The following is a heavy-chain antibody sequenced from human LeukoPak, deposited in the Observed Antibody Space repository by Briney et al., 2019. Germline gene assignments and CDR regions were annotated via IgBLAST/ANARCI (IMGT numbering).Heavy chain of an antibody. CDR1: GGSISSGGYY. Sequence: SQTLSLTCTVSGGSISSGGYYWSWIRQHPGKGLEWIGYIYDSGSAYYNPSLKSRVTISVDTSNNQFSLNLSSVTAADTAVYYCARSVVTLYWYFDLWGRGTLVTVSS. CDR3: ARSVVTLYWYFDL. J-gene: IGHJ2*01. V-gene: IGHV4-31*03. CDR2: IYDSGSA. D-gene: IGHD4-23*01.